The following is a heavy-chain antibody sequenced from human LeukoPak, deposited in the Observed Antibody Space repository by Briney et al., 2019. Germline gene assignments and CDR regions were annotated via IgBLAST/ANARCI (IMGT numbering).Heavy chain of an antibody. CDR2: ISSSSSYI. J-gene: IGHJ4*02. Sequence: PGGSLRLSCAASGFTFSSYSMNWVRQAPGKGLEWVSSISSSSSYIYYADSVKGRFTISRDNAKNSLYLQMNSLRAEDTAVYYCARDLGYSSPYFDYWGQGTLVTVSS. V-gene: IGHV3-21*01. CDR1: GFTFSSYS. D-gene: IGHD6-19*01. CDR3: ARDLGYSSPYFDY.